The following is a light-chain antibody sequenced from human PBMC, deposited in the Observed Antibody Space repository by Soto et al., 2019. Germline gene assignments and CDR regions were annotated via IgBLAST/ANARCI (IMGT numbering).Light chain of an antibody. J-gene: IGLJ1*01. CDR2: DVS. CDR1: SSDVGGYNY. Sequence: QSVLTQPASVSGSPGQSITISCTGTSSDVGGYNYVSWYQQHPDKAPRLMIYDVSNRPSGVSDRFSGSKSGDTASLTISGLQAEDDAYYYCTSLKRSHPSVFGTGTKSTVL. CDR3: TSLKRSHPSV. V-gene: IGLV2-14*03.